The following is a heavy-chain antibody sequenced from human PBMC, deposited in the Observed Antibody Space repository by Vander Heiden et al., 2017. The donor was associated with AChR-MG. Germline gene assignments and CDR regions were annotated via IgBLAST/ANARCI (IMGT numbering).Heavy chain of an antibody. CDR1: GFTFDAYT. CDR2: ISWDGGST. Sequence: EVQLVESGGVVVQPGGSLRLSCAASGFTFDAYTMHWVRQAPGKGLEWGSLISWDGGSTYYADSVKGRFTISRDNSKNSLYLQMNSLRTEDTALYYCAKGIRYCSSTSCYDVFYGMDVWGQGTTVTVSS. J-gene: IGHJ6*02. D-gene: IGHD2-2*01. CDR3: AKGIRYCSSTSCYDVFYGMDV. V-gene: IGHV3-43*01.